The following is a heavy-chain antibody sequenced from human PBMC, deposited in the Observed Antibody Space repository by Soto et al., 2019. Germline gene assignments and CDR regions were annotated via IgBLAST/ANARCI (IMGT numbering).Heavy chain of an antibody. CDR2: IIPILGIA. J-gene: IGHJ5*02. Sequence: QVQLVQSGAEVKKPGSSVKVSCKASGGTFSSYTISWVRQAPGQGLEWMGRIIPILGIAHNSQKFQGRLTITADKSTSPAYMELSSLRSEDTAVYYCSTHSCHVKFYPNTWGQGTLVTVSS. CDR1: GGTFSSYT. V-gene: IGHV1-69*02. D-gene: IGHD2-15*01. CDR3: STHSCHVKFYPNT.